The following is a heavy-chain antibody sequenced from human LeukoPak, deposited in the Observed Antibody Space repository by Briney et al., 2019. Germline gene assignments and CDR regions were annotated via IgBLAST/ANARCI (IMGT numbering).Heavy chain of an antibody. D-gene: IGHD1-26*01. CDR2: IYTSGST. V-gene: IGHV4-61*02. J-gene: IGHJ4*02. Sequence: SQTLSLTCTVSGGSISSGSYYWSWIRQPAGKGLEWIGRIYTSGSTNYNPSLKSRVTISVDTSKNQFSLKLSSVTAADTAVYYCARVVGATKTFDYWGQGTLVTVSS. CDR3: ARVVGATKTFDY. CDR1: GGSISSGSYY.